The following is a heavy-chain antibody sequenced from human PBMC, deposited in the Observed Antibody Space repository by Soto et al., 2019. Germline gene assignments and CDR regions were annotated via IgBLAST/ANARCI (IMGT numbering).Heavy chain of an antibody. CDR2: IFPSGTT. Sequence: SKTLSLTCGVSGGSLSGATYSWNWIRQPPGKGLEWISYIFPSGTTYYNPSLKSRVTISIDVSKNQFSLSLRSLTAADTAVYYCARSREFDYWSQGTLVTVSS. V-gene: IGHV4-30-2*01. J-gene: IGHJ4*02. CDR1: GGSLSGATYS. CDR3: ARSREFDY.